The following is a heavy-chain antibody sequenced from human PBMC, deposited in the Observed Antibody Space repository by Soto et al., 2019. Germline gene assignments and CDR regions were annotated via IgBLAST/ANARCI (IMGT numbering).Heavy chain of an antibody. CDR2: IWYDGSNK. CDR3: ARAPPGVAGRYYFDF. CDR1: GFAFSSYG. Sequence: QVQLVESGGGVVQPGRSLRLSCAASGFAFSSYGMHWVRQTPGKGLEWVALIWYDGSNKYYADSVKGRFTISRDNSKNTRYLQMHSLRAEYTAGYFCARAPPGVAGRYYFDFWGQGTRVTVSS. J-gene: IGHJ4*02. V-gene: IGHV3-33*01. D-gene: IGHD6-6*01.